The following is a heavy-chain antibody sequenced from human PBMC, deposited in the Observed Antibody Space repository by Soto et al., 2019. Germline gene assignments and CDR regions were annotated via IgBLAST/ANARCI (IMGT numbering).Heavy chain of an antibody. D-gene: IGHD2-15*01. CDR1: GYTFTSYY. V-gene: IGHV1-46*01. Sequence: QVQLVQSGAEVTKPGASVKVSCKASGYTFTSYYMHCVRQAPGQGLDRLGIINPSGGITSYEQKFQGRVTMTRETSTRTIYMELGSLRPEDTAVDCCARLEGYCSGGSCRESRPRDYWGQGTLVTVSS. CDR2: INPSGGIT. J-gene: IGHJ4*02. CDR3: ARLEGYCSGGSCRESRPRDY.